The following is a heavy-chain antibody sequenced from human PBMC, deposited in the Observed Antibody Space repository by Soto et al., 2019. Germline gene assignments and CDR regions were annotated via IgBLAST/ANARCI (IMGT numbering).Heavy chain of an antibody. V-gene: IGHV1-18*04. CDR2: NSAYNGNT. D-gene: IGHD3-10*01. Sequence: ASVKVSCKASGYTFTSYGISWVRQAPGQGLEWMGWNSAYNGNTNYAQKLQGRVTMTTDKSTSTAYMELRSLRSDDTAVYYCARGLPSYYYGSGSFCPLDYWGQGTLVTVSS. CDR1: GYTFTSYG. CDR3: ARGLPSYYYGSGSFCPLDY. J-gene: IGHJ4*02.